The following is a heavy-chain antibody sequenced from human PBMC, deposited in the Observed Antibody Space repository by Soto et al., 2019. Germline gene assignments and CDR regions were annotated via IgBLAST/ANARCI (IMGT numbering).Heavy chain of an antibody. V-gene: IGHV3-30*18. Sequence: QVQLVESGGGVVQPGRSLRLSCAASGFTFSSYGMHWVRQAPGKGLGWVAVISYDGSNKYYADSVKGRFTISRDNCKNTLYLQTNSLRAEDPAVYYCAKGTPNGEWFDPWGQGTLVTVSS. CDR2: ISYDGSNK. CDR3: AKGTPNGEWFDP. D-gene: IGHD2-8*01. CDR1: GFTFSSYG. J-gene: IGHJ5*02.